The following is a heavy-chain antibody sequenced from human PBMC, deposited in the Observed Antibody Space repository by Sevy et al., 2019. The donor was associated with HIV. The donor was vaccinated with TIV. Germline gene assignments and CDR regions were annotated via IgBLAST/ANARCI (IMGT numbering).Heavy chain of an antibody. V-gene: IGHV3-7*01. Sequence: GGSLRLSCAASGFSLNSFWVNWVRQTPGKGLAWVANINRNGSVTYYVDSVKGRFTISRDNSRNLLYLQMTSLRVEDTALYYCVRAVATNGSFWGQGTLVTVSS. CDR3: VRAVATNGSF. D-gene: IGHD2-15*01. CDR1: GFSLNSFW. J-gene: IGHJ4*02. CDR2: INRNGSVT.